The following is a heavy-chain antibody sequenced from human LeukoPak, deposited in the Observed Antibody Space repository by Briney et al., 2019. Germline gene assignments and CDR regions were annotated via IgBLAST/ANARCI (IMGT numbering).Heavy chain of an antibody. CDR1: GGTFSSYA. CDR2: TIPIFGTA. Sequence: SVKVSCKASGGTFSSYAISWVRQAPGQGLEWMGGTIPIFGTANYAQKFQGRVTITADESTSTAYMELSSLRSEDTAVYYCARALVVPADHPYYYYGMDVWGQGTTVTVSS. J-gene: IGHJ6*02. CDR3: ARALVVPADHPYYYYGMDV. D-gene: IGHD2-2*01. V-gene: IGHV1-69*01.